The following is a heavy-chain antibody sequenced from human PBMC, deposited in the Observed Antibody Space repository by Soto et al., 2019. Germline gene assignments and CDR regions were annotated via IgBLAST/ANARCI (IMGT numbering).Heavy chain of an antibody. D-gene: IGHD4-17*01. CDR2: IYYSGST. CDR1: GGSISSSSYY. CDR3: ARTSYGDYDY. J-gene: IGHJ4*02. V-gene: IGHV4-39*01. Sequence: SETLSLTCTVSGGSISSSSYYWGWIRQPPGKGLEWIGSIYYSGSTYYNPSLKSRVTISVDTSKNQFSLKLGSVTAADTAVYYCARTSYGDYDYWGQGTLVTVSS.